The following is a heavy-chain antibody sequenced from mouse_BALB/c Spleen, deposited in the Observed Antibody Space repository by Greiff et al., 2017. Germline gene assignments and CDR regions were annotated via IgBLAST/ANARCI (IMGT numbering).Heavy chain of an antibody. D-gene: IGHD2-3*01. Sequence: VESGGGLVKPGGSLTLSCAASGFTFSSYAMSWVRQTPEKRLEWVASISSGGSTYYPDSVKGRFTISRDNARNILYLQMSSLRSEDTAMYYCAREEDGYYYFDYWGQGTTLTVSS. CDR1: GFTFSSYA. V-gene: IGHV5-6-5*01. J-gene: IGHJ2*01. CDR3: AREEDGYYYFDY. CDR2: ISSGGST.